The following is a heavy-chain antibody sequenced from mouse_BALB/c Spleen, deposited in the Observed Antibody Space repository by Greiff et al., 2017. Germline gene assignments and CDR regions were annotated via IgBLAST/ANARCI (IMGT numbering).Heavy chain of an antibody. Sequence: EVQLVESGGGLVKPGGSLKLSCAASGFTFSSYAMSWVRQTPEKRLEWVATISRGGSYTYYPDSVKGRFTISRDNAKNTLYLQMSSLRSEDTAMYYCARQLGLRYFDYWGQGTTLTVSS. CDR2: ISRGGSYT. CDR1: GFTFSSYA. J-gene: IGHJ2*01. D-gene: IGHD3-1*01. V-gene: IGHV5-9-3*01. CDR3: ARQLGLRYFDY.